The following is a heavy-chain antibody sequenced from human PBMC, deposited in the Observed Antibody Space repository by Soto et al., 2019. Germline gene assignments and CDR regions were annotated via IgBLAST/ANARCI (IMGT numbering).Heavy chain of an antibody. D-gene: IGHD2-2*01. CDR1: GGTFSSYA. V-gene: IGHV1-69*13. CDR3: ASCISTSCRSYYYYGMDV. J-gene: IGHJ6*02. CDR2: IIPIFGTA. Sequence: ASVKVSCKASGGTFSSYAISWVRQAPGQGLEWMGGIIPIFGTANYAQKFQGRVTITADESTSTAYMELSSLRSEDTAVYYCASCISTSCRSYYYYGMDVWGQGTTVTVSS.